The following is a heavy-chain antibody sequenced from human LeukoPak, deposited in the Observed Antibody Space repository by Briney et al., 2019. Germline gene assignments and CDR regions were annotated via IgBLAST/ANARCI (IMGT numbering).Heavy chain of an antibody. CDR1: GYIFAGYS. V-gene: IGHV1-2*02. CDR2: INPNSGGT. CDR3: ARDDFMVNY. Sequence: ASVKVSCKASGYIFAGYSIHWVRQAPGQGLEWMGWINPNSGGTESAQKFQGRVTMTRDTSISTAYLELRRLTSDDTAVYYCARDDFMVNYWGQGSLVTVSS. D-gene: IGHD3-3*01. J-gene: IGHJ4*02.